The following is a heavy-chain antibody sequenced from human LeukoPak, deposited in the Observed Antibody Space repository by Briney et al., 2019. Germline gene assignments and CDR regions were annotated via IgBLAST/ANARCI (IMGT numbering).Heavy chain of an antibody. Sequence: PSETLSLTCAVYGGSSSGYYWSWIRQPPGKGLEWIGEINHSGSTNYNPSLKSRVTISVDTSKNQFSLKLSSVTAADTAVYYCARGRRYYFDYWGQGTLVTVSS. CDR1: GGSSSGYY. CDR2: INHSGST. J-gene: IGHJ4*02. CDR3: ARGRRYYFDY. V-gene: IGHV4-34*01. D-gene: IGHD1-14*01.